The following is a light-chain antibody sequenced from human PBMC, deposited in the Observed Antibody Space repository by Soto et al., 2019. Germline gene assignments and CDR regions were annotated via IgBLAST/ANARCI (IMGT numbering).Light chain of an antibody. CDR3: QQSFRSPIT. CDR2: VAF. J-gene: IGKJ5*01. CDR1: QSIALS. V-gene: IGKV1-39*01. Sequence: DIQMTQSPSSLSASEGATVTMTCRASQSIALSVNWYQQKPGKAPKLLIYVAFTLESGVPSRFSGSGSGTEFTLTIRSLQPEDFATYYCQQSFRSPITFGQGTRLE.